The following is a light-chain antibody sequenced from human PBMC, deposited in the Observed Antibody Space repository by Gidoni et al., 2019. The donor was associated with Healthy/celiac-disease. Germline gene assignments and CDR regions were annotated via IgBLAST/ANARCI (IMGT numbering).Light chain of an antibody. CDR1: QSISSY. CDR2: AAS. J-gene: IGKJ5*01. V-gene: IGKV1D-8*01. CDR3: QQYYSFPIT. Sequence: VIWMTQSPSLPSASTGDRVTISCRMSQSISSYLAWYQQKPGKAPELLIYAASTLQSGVPSRFSGSGSGTDFTLTISCLQSEDFATYYCQQYYSFPITFXQXTRLEIK.